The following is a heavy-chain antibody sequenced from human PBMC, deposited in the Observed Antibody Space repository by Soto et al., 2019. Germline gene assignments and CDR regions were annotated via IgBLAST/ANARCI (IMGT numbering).Heavy chain of an antibody. J-gene: IGHJ4*02. CDR1: GFTFDDYG. D-gene: IGHD2-2*01. CDR2: VNWNGGST. CDR3: AKIDSLCYGWVRPFDH. Sequence: GGSLRLSCAASGFTFDDYGMSWARQAPGKGLEWVSGVNWNGGSTGYADSVKGRFTISRDNSKNTLYLQMNSLRAEDTAIYYCAKIDSLCYGWVRPFDHWGRGTLVTVSS. V-gene: IGHV3-20*04.